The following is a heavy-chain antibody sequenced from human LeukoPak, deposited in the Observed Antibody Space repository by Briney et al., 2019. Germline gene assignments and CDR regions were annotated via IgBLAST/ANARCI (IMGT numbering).Heavy chain of an antibody. Sequence: SETLSLTCTVSGGSISSGGYYWSWIRQHPGKGLEWIGYIYYSGSTYYNPSLKSRVTISVDTSKNQFSLKLNSVTAADTAVYYCAGGTYSNLPRYWGQGTLVTVSS. CDR2: IYYSGST. V-gene: IGHV4-31*03. CDR3: AGGTYSNLPRY. CDR1: GGSISSGGYY. D-gene: IGHD4-11*01. J-gene: IGHJ4*02.